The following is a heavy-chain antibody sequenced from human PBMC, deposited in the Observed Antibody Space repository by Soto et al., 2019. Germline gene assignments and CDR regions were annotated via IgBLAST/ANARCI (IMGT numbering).Heavy chain of an antibody. J-gene: IGHJ1*01. CDR1: GYSFTSHW. V-gene: IGHV5-10-1*01. D-gene: IGHD3-22*01. CDR3: ARHVDSSGYYGNEYFQH. CDR2: IDPSDSYT. Sequence: PGESLKISCKGSGYSFTSHWISWVRQMPGKGLEWMGRIDPSDSYTNYSPSFQGHVTISADKSISTAYLQWSSLKASDTAMYYCARHVDSSGYYGNEYFQHWGQGTLVTVSS.